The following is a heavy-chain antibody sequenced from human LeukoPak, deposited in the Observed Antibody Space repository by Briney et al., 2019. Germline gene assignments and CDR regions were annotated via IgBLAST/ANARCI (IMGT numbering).Heavy chain of an antibody. J-gene: IGHJ4*02. V-gene: IGHV3-30-3*01. Sequence: GRSLRLSCAASGFTFSSYAMHWVRQAPGKGLEWVAVISYDGSNKYYADSVKGRFTISRDNSKNTLYLQMNSLRAEDTAVYYCARDYDFWSGYYRDGSTQFDFWGQGTLVTVSS. CDR1: GFTFSSYA. D-gene: IGHD3-3*01. CDR2: ISYDGSNK. CDR3: ARDYDFWSGYYRDGSTQFDF.